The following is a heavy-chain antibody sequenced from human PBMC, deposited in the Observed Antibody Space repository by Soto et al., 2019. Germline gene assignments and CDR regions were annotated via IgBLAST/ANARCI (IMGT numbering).Heavy chain of an antibody. CDR2: ISSSSSYI. V-gene: IGHV3-21*01. Sequence: GGSLRLSCAASGFTFSSYSMNWVRQAPGKGLEWVSSISSSSSYIYYADSVKGRFTISRDNAKNSLYLQMNSLRAEDTAVYYCARDPPESYGMDVWGQGTTVTVSS. J-gene: IGHJ6*02. CDR3: ARDPPESYGMDV. CDR1: GFTFSSYS.